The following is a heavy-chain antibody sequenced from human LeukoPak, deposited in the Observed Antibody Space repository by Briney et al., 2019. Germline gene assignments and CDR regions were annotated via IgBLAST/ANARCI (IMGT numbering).Heavy chain of an antibody. Sequence: GGSLRLSCAASGFTFSSFWMLWVRQAPGKGLVWVSRINSDGSTITYADSVKGRFTISRDNARNTLYLQMNSLRAEDTAVYYCARVTVSSSEVIFDYWGQGSLVAVSS. V-gene: IGHV3-74*01. CDR3: ARVTVSSSEVIFDY. D-gene: IGHD2-21*01. CDR2: INSDGSTI. CDR1: GFTFSSFW. J-gene: IGHJ4*02.